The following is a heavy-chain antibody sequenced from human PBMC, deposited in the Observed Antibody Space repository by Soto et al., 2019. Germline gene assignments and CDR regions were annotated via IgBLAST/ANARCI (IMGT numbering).Heavy chain of an antibody. CDR1: GFTFSSYW. J-gene: IGHJ4*02. Sequence: EVQLVESGGGLVQPGGSLRLSCAASGFTFSSYWMHWVRQAPGKGLVWVSRINSDGSRTSYADSAKGRFTISRDNSNNTLYLQMNSLGAEDTAVYYCARGDGDYYGGDGYLGRDWGQGTLVTVSS. D-gene: IGHD3-10*01. CDR3: ARGDGDYYGGDGYLGRD. V-gene: IGHV3-74*01. CDR2: INSDGSRT.